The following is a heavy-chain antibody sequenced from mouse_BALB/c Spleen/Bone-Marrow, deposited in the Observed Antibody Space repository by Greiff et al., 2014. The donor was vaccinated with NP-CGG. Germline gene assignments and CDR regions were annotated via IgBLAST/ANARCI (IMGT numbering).Heavy chain of an antibody. V-gene: IGHV14-3*02. CDR1: GFNIKDTY. CDR3: ARREYYAMDY. CDR2: IDPANGNT. J-gene: IGHJ4*01. Sequence: VQLQQSGAELVKPGASVKLSCTASGFNIKDTYMHWVKQRPEQGLEWIGRIDPANGNTKYDPKFQGKATITADTSSNTAYLQRSSLASEDTSVYYCARREYYAMDYWGQGTSVTVSS.